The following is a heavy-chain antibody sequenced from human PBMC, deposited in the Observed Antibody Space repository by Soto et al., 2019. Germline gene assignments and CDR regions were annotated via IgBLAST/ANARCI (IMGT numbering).Heavy chain of an antibody. D-gene: IGHD2-15*01. V-gene: IGHV1-69*04. J-gene: IGHJ5*01. CDR2: IIPILGIA. CDR3: AKDSVQNYCSGGTCYPDGWFDS. Sequence: GASVKVSCKASGGTFSSYTISWVRQAPGQGLEWMGRIIPILGIANYAQKFQGRVTITADNSKNTLHLQINSLRAEDTAVYYCAKDSVQNYCSGGTCYPDGWFDSWGQGTLVTVSS. CDR1: GGTFSSYT.